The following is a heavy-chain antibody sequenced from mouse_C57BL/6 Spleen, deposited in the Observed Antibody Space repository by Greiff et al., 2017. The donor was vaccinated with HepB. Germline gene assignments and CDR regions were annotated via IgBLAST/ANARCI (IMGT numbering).Heavy chain of an antibody. D-gene: IGHD2-5*01. CDR1: GFTFSSYA. J-gene: IGHJ2*01. CDR2: ISDGGSYT. Sequence: EVKLQESGGGLVKPGGSLKLSCAASGFTFSSYAMSWVRQTPEKRLEWVATISDGGSYTYYPDNVKGRFTISRDNAKNNLYLQMSHLKSEDTAMYYCAREGSNYDYWGQGTTLTVSS. V-gene: IGHV5-4*01. CDR3: AREGSNYDY.